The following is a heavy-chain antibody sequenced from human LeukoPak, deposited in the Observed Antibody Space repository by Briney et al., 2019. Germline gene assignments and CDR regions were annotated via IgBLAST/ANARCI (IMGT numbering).Heavy chain of an antibody. D-gene: IGHD5-24*01. CDR3: ARDSERRDGFSLYFFDY. Sequence: PGGSLRLSCTVSGFTFNSYTMNWVRHAPGKGLEWVSSISSGSSYRYYADSVKGRFTISRDNAENSLFLQMDSLRVEDTALYYCARDSERRDGFSLYFFDYWGRGTLVTVSS. CDR2: ISSGSSYR. CDR1: GFTFNSYT. V-gene: IGHV3-21*01. J-gene: IGHJ4*02.